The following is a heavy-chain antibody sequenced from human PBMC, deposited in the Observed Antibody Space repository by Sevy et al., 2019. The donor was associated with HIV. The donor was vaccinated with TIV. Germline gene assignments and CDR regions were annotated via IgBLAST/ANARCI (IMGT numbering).Heavy chain of an antibody. V-gene: IGHV1-69*13. CDR3: ARARAKYYYDSSGYYWDY. CDR1: GGTFSSYA. CDR2: IIPIFGTA. J-gene: IGHJ4*02. Sequence: ASVKVSCKASGGTFSSYAISWVRQAPGQGLEWMGRIIPIFGTANYAQKFQGRVTITADESTSTAYMELSSLRSEDTAVHYCARARAKYYYDSSGYYWDYWGQGTLVTVSS. D-gene: IGHD3-22*01.